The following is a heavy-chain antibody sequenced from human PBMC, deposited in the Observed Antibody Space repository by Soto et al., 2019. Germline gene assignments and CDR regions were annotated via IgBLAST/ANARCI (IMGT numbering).Heavy chain of an antibody. V-gene: IGHV3-66*01. CDR2: IYSGGST. Sequence: PGGSLRLSCAASGFTVSSNYMSWVRQAPGKGLEWVSVIYSGGSTYYADSAKGRFTISRDNSKNTLYLQMNSLRAEDTAVYYCARDGITYYDFWSGPPPYYMDVWGKGTTVTVSS. CDR3: ARDGITYYDFWSGPPPYYMDV. CDR1: GFTVSSNY. J-gene: IGHJ6*03. D-gene: IGHD3-3*01.